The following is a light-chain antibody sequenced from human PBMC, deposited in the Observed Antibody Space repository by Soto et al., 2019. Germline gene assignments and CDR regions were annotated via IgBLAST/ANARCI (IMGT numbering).Light chain of an antibody. Sequence: EIVLTQSPGALSLSLGERVTFSCRASESVGITLAWHQQKLGQAPRLLIYGASIRATGIPDRFSGSGSGTDFTLTITRLEPEASAVYYCQHYDNTPYTFGQGTKLEIK. V-gene: IGKV3-20*01. J-gene: IGKJ2*01. CDR3: QHYDNTPYT. CDR1: ESVGIT. CDR2: GAS.